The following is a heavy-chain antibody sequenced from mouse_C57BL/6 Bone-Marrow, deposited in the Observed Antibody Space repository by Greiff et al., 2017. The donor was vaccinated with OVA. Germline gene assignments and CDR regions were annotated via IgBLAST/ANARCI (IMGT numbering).Heavy chain of an antibody. J-gene: IGHJ3*01. CDR2: IDPETGGT. CDR1: GYTFTDYE. V-gene: IGHV1-15*01. CDR3: TRGTSWFAY. D-gene: IGHD3-3*01. Sequence: QVQLKESGAELVRPGASVTLSCKASGYTFTDYEMHWVKQTPVHGLEWIGAIDPETGGTAYNQKFKGKAILTADKSSSTAYMELRSLTSEDSAVYYCTRGTSWFAYWGQGTLVTVSA.